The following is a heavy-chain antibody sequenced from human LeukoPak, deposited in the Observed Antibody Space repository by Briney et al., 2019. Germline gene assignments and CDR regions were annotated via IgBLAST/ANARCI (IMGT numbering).Heavy chain of an antibody. CDR2: MNPNSGNT. V-gene: IGHV1-8*01. J-gene: IGHJ4*02. CDR1: GYTFTSYD. D-gene: IGHD2-15*01. Sequence: ASVKVSCKASGYTFTSYDINWVRQATGQGLESMGWMNPNSGNTGYAQKFQGRVTMTRNTSISTAYMELSSLRSEDTAVYYCAIRRVGDIVVVVAANGFDYWGQGTLVTVSS. CDR3: AIRRVGDIVVVVAANGFDY.